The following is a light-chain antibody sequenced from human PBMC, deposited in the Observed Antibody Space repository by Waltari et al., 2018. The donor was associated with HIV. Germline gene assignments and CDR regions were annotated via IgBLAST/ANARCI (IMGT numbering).Light chain of an antibody. CDR1: QSVNSY. Sequence: EIVLTQSTATLSLSPGERATLSCRASQSVNSYLAWYQHKPGQAPRLLIYEASNRATGIPARFSGSGSGTDFTLTISNLEPEDFAVYYCQQRGNWPMYTFGQGTKLEIK. V-gene: IGKV3-11*01. CDR2: EAS. J-gene: IGKJ2*01. CDR3: QQRGNWPMYT.